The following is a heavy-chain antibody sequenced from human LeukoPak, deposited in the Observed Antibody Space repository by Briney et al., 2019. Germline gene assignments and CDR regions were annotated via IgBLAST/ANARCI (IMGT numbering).Heavy chain of an antibody. V-gene: IGHV4-59*01. Sequence: SETLSLTCTVSGGSISTYFWTWIRQFPGKGLEWIGYIYYTGTTSYNPSLKSRVTISVDTSKNQFSLSLSSVTAADTAVYYCARFHQPSGPNWLDRWGQGTLVTVSS. J-gene: IGHJ5*02. CDR2: IYYTGTT. CDR1: GGSISTYF. CDR3: ARFHQPSGPNWLDR. D-gene: IGHD2-15*01.